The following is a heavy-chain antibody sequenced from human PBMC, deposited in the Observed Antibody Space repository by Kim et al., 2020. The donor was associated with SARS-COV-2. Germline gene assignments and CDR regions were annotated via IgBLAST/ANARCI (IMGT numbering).Heavy chain of an antibody. V-gene: IGHV3-33*06. CDR3: AKAPADGDYYY. D-gene: IGHD4-17*01. CDR2: IWYDGSIK. Sequence: GGSLRLSCAASGFIFRNYGMHWVRQAPGKGLEWVAVIWYDGSIKYYADFVKGRFTISRDNSKNTLYLQMNSLRAEDTAVYYCAKAPADGDYYYWGQGTLVTVSS. CDR1: GFIFRNYG. J-gene: IGHJ4*02.